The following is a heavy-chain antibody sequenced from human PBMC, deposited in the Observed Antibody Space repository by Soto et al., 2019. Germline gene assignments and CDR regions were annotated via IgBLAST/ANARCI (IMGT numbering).Heavy chain of an antibody. CDR2: ISAYNGNT. CDR3: AGGDRMVATLGY. V-gene: IGHV1-18*01. J-gene: IGHJ4*02. CDR1: GYTFTSYG. Sequence: ASVKPTSKASGYTFTSYGIRWVRQAPGQGLEWMGWISAYNGNTNYAQKLQGRVTMTTDTSTSTAYMELRSLRSDDTAVYYCAGGDRMVATLGYWGQGTLVTVSS. D-gene: IGHD5-12*01.